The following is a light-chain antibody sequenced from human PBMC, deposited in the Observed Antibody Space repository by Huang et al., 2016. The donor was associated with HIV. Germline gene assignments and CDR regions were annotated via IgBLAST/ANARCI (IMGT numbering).Light chain of an antibody. J-gene: IGKJ4*01. Sequence: EIVLTQSPATLSLSPGERASLSCRASQSVSSYLAWYQQKPGQAPRLLIYDASNRATGIPARFSGSASGTDFTLTISSLEPEDFAVYYCQQRSNWPPSLTFGGGTRVEIK. CDR1: QSVSSY. V-gene: IGKV3-11*01. CDR2: DAS. CDR3: QQRSNWPPSLT.